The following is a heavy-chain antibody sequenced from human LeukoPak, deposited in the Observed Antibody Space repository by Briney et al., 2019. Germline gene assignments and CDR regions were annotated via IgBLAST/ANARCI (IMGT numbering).Heavy chain of an antibody. CDR2: IYYSGST. J-gene: IGHJ5*02. CDR1: GGSISSGGYY. Sequence: KTSETLSLTCTVSGGSISSGGYYWSWIRQHPGKGLEWIGYIYYSGSTYYNPSLKSRVTISVDTSKNQFSLKLCSVTAADTAVYYCARGGISHFVSWFDPWGQGTLVTVSS. CDR3: ARGGISHFVSWFDP. D-gene: IGHD2-15*01. V-gene: IGHV4-31*03.